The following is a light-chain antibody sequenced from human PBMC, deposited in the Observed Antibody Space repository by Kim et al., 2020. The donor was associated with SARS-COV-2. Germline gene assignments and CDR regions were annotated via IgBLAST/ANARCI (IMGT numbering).Light chain of an antibody. CDR2: DVI. CDR3: SSYTTSTTWL. J-gene: IGLJ3*02. Sequence: GQSITSSCTGTSSDVGGYNYVAWYQHHPGKAPKLMIYDVIKRPSGVSNRFSGSKSGNTASLTISGLQAEDEADYYCSSYTTSTTWLFGGGTQLTVL. V-gene: IGLV2-14*03. CDR1: SSDVGGYNY.